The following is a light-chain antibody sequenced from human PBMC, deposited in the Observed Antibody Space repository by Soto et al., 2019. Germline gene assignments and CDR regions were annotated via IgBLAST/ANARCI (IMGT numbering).Light chain of an antibody. CDR3: CSYGGGTTSLWG. J-gene: IGLJ3*02. V-gene: IGLV2-23*02. Sequence: QSVLTQPASMSGSPGQSITISCTGTSRDVGSYNLVSWFQQRPGKAPKLMIYEVTKRPSGVSNRFSGSKSGNTASLTISGLQAEDEANYYCCSYGGGTTSLWGFGGGTKLTV. CDR1: SRDVGSYNL. CDR2: EVT.